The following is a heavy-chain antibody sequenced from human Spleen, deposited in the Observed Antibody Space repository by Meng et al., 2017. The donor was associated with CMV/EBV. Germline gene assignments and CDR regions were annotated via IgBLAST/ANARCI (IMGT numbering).Heavy chain of an antibody. CDR1: GGAFSGYY. D-gene: IGHD3-22*01. Sequence: QGRLNQWGRGRLKPSESLSPTCAVYGGAFSGYYWSWIRQPPGKGLEWIGEINHSGSTNYNPSLKSRVTISVDTSKNQFSLKLSSVTAADTAVYYCARGRSGYYGGPYFDYWGQGTLVTVSS. CDR3: ARGRSGYYGGPYFDY. V-gene: IGHV4-34*01. J-gene: IGHJ4*02. CDR2: INHSGST.